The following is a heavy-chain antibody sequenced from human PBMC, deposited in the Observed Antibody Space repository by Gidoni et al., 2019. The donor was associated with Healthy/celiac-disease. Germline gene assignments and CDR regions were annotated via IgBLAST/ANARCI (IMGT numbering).Heavy chain of an antibody. Sequence: QVQLVQSGAEVKKPGASVKVSCKASGYTFTGYYMHWVRQAPGQGLEWMGWINPNSGGTNYAQKFQGRVTMTRDTSISTAYMELSRLRSDDTAVYYCAREEGAYSSSWSFDYWGQGTLVTVSS. CDR2: INPNSGGT. J-gene: IGHJ4*02. V-gene: IGHV1-2*02. D-gene: IGHD6-13*01. CDR1: GYTFTGYY. CDR3: AREEGAYSSSWSFDY.